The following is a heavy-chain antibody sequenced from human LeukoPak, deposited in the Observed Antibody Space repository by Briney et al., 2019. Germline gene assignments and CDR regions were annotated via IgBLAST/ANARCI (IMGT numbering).Heavy chain of an antibody. V-gene: IGHV4-59*08. D-gene: IGHD3-10*01. CDR2: IYYSGNT. CDR1: GGSISSHY. CDR3: ARHQLRGFLDDN. J-gene: IGHJ4*02. Sequence: SETLSLTCTVPGGSISSHYWSWIRQPLGKGLEWIGCIYYSGNTNYNPSLESRVTISVDTSKNQFSLKLSSVTAADTAVYYCARHQLRGFLDDNWGQGTLVTVSS.